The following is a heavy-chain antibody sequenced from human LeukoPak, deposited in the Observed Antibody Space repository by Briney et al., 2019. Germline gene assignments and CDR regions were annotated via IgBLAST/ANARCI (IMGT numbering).Heavy chain of an antibody. Sequence: PGGSLRLSCAASGFTFSAFWMHWVRQAPRKGLVWVSRINSDGSSTTYADSVKGRFTVSRDNAKNTLYLQMDSLRAEDSAVYYCARGLVHDTSGYYSDYWGQGILVTVSS. V-gene: IGHV3-74*01. D-gene: IGHD3-22*01. CDR3: ARGLVHDTSGYYSDY. CDR1: GFTFSAFW. CDR2: INSDGSST. J-gene: IGHJ4*02.